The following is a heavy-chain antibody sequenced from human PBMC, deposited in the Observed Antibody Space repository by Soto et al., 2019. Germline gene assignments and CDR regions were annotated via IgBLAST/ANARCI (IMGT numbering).Heavy chain of an antibody. V-gene: IGHV3-23*01. D-gene: IGHD1-26*01. J-gene: IGHJ4*02. CDR1: GFTFSSYA. Sequence: SLRLSCAASGFTFSSYAMSWVRQAPGKGLEWVSAISGSGGSTYYADSVKGRFTISRDNSKNTLYLQMNSLRAEDTAVYYCAKTLNQVGATPLDYWGQGTLVTVSS. CDR2: ISGSGGST. CDR3: AKTLNQVGATPLDY.